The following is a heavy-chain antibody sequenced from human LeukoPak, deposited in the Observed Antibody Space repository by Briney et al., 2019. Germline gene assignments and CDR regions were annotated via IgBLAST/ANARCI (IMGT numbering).Heavy chain of an antibody. CDR3: ARGGDITIFGVVIRGDY. J-gene: IGHJ4*02. Sequence: GGSLRLSCAASGFTFSSYSMNWVRQAPGKGLEWVSYISSSSSTIYYADSVKGRFTISRDNAKNSLYLQMNSLRAEDTAVYYCARGGDITIFGVVIRGDYWGQGTLVTVSS. D-gene: IGHD3-3*01. CDR1: GFTFSSYS. CDR2: ISSSSSTI. V-gene: IGHV3-48*01.